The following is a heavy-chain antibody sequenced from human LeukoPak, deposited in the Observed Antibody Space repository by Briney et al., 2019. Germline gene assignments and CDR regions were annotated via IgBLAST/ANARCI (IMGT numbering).Heavy chain of an antibody. CDR1: GYGFTDYY. CDR2: INPSSGAT. D-gene: IGHD6-6*01. V-gene: IGHV1-2*02. CDR3: ARGWQINSSGGFVDP. Sequence: GASLKVSCQASGYGFTDYYVHWIRQAPGQGLEWMGWINPSSGATIYAQKFQGRVTMTRDTFTTTAYIEINSLVSDDTAVYYCARGWQINSSGGFVDPWGQGTLVTVSS. J-gene: IGHJ5*02.